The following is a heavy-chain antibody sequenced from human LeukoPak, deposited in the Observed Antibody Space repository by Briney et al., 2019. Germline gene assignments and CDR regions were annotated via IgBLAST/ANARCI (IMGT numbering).Heavy chain of an antibody. CDR1: GGSISSSSYY. J-gene: IGHJ4*02. CDR2: MYYSGST. CDR3: ATIVGSTKVDD. D-gene: IGHD1-26*01. Sequence: SETLSLTCTVSGGSISSSSYYWGWIRQPPGKGLEWIVSMYYSGSTYYNPSLKSRVTVSVDTSKNQFSLKLSSVTSTDTAVYYCATIVGSTKVDDWGQGTLVTVSS. V-gene: IGHV4-39*01.